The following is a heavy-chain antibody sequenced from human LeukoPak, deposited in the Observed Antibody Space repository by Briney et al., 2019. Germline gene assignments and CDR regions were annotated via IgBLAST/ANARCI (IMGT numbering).Heavy chain of an antibody. CDR1: GGSISSYY. CDR2: IYYSGST. D-gene: IGHD3-22*01. CDR3: ASQPYYYDSSGYYGDQYYFDY. V-gene: IGHV4-59*01. Sequence: SETLSLTCTVSGGSISSYYWSWIRQPPGKGLEWIGYIYYSGSTNYNPSLKSRVTISVDTSKNQFSLKLSSVTAADTAVYYCASQPYYYDSSGYYGDQYYFDYWGQGTLVTVSS. J-gene: IGHJ4*02.